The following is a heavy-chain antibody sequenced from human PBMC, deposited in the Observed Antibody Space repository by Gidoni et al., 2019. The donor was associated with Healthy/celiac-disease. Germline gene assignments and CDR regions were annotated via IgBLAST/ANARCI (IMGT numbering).Heavy chain of an antibody. Sequence: EVQLVQSGAEVKKPGESLKISCKGSGYSFTSYWIGWVRQMPGKGLEWMGIIYPGDSDTRYSPSFQGQVTISADKSISTAYLQWSSLKASDTAMYYCAILGYCSSTSCQGGAFDIWGQGTMVTVSS. J-gene: IGHJ3*02. V-gene: IGHV5-51*01. D-gene: IGHD2-2*01. CDR1: GYSFTSYW. CDR2: IYPGDSDT. CDR3: AILGYCSSTSCQGGAFDI.